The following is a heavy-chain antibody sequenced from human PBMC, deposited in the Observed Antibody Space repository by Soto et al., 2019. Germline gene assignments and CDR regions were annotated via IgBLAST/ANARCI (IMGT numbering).Heavy chain of an antibody. CDR2: INPDNGNT. J-gene: IGHJ5*02. V-gene: IGHV1-3*01. CDR1: GETLTRYT. Sequence: SVEVSSTASGETLTRYTMNWVGQAPGQRLEWMGWINPDNGNTKSSQKFQDRVIITRDTSASTAYMDLSSLRSEDTAVYYCARGIATGEIDPLGQRTLVTVSS. CDR3: ARGIATGEIDP. D-gene: IGHD3-3*01.